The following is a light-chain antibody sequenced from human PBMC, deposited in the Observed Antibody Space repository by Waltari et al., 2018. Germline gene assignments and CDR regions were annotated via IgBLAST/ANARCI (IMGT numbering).Light chain of an antibody. CDR3: NSRDSSGNHVL. CDR2: GKN. CDR1: SPSTYS. V-gene: IGLV3-19*01. J-gene: IGLJ2*01. Sequence: SSELTQDPAVSVALGQTVRITRQGDSPSTYSASWYQQRPGQAPVLVIYGKNNRPSGIPDRFSGSSSGNTASLTISGAQAEDEADYYCNSRDSSGNHVLFGGGTKLTVL.